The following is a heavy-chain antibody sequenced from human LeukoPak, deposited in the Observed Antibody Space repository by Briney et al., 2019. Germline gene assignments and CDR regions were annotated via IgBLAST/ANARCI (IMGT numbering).Heavy chain of an antibody. Sequence: GGSLRLSCAGSGFTFISYWMHWVRQAPGKGLAWVSRINTDGSVTSYADSVKGRFTISRDNARNTLSSLRAEDTAVYYCARGTMVAPGVDYWGQGTLVTVSS. CDR3: ARGTMVAPGVDY. CDR1: GFTFISYW. D-gene: IGHD4-23*01. V-gene: IGHV3-74*01. CDR2: INTDGSVT. J-gene: IGHJ4*02.